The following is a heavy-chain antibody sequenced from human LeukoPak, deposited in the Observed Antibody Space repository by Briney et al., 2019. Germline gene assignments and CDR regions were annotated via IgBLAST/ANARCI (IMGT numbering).Heavy chain of an antibody. V-gene: IGHV4-59*01. CDR2: IYYGGST. CDR3: ARARLDSSGRFDY. J-gene: IGHJ4*02. D-gene: IGHD3-22*01. Sequence: SETLSLTCTVSGGSISSYYWSWIRQPPGKGLEWIGYIYYGGSTDYNPSLKSRVTVSKDTSKTQFSLRLSSVTAADTAVYYCARARLDSSGRFDYWGQGTLVTVSS. CDR1: GGSISSYY.